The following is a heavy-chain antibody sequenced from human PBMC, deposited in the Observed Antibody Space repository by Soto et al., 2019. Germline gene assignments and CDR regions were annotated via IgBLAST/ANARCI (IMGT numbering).Heavy chain of an antibody. V-gene: IGHV1-2*04. D-gene: IGHD2-15*01. CDR2: INPNSGGT. CDR3: ARGGREAVVVAVWFDP. Sequence: QVQLVQSGAEVKKPGASVKVSYKASGYTFTGYYMHWVRQAPGQGLEWMGWINPNSGGTNYAQKFQGWVTMTRDTSISTAYMELSRLRSDDTAVYYCARGGREAVVVAVWFDPWGQGTLVTVSS. J-gene: IGHJ5*02. CDR1: GYTFTGYY.